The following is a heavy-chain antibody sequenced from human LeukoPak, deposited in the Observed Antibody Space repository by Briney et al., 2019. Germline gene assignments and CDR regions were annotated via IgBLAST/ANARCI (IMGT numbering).Heavy chain of an antibody. J-gene: IGHJ4*02. CDR1: GFTFSNYA. V-gene: IGHV3-23*01. D-gene: IGHD3-9*01. Sequence: GGSLRLSCAASGFTFSNYAMSWVRQAPGKGLEWVSAITGGGSGIYYADSMKSRFTISRDNSKNTLYLQINSLRAEDTAVYYCAKWGDYDILTGYYVSDYWGQGTLVTVSS. CDR2: ITGGGSGI. CDR3: AKWGDYDILTGYYVSDY.